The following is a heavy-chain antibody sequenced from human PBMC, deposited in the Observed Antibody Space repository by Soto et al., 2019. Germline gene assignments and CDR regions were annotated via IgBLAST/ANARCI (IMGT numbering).Heavy chain of an antibody. Sequence: ASVKVSCKVSGYTLTELSMHWVRQAPGKGLEWMGGFDPEDGETIYAQKFQGRVTMTEDTSTDTAYMELSSLRSEDTAVYYCATTYYYDSSGLLRAFDIWGQGTMVTVSS. CDR1: GYTLTELS. V-gene: IGHV1-24*01. CDR2: FDPEDGET. D-gene: IGHD3-22*01. J-gene: IGHJ3*02. CDR3: ATTYYYDSSGLLRAFDI.